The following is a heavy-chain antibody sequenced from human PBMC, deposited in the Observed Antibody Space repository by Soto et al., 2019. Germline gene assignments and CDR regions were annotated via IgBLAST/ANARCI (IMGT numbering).Heavy chain of an antibody. CDR2: IKQDGSEK. J-gene: IGHJ4*02. Sequence: HPGGSLRLSXAASGFTFSSYWMNWVRQTPGKGLEWVANIKQDGSEKYYVDSVKGRFTISRDNAKNSLYLQMNSLRAEDTAVYYCARGRVGATTGYWGQGTLVTVSS. CDR1: GFTFSSYW. V-gene: IGHV3-7*01. CDR3: ARGRVGATTGY. D-gene: IGHD1-26*01.